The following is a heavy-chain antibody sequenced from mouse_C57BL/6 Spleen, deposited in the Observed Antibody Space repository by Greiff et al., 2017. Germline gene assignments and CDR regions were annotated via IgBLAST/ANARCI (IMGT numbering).Heavy chain of an antibody. CDR1: GYTFTSYW. V-gene: IGHV1-62-3*01. J-gene: IGHJ3*01. D-gene: IGHD1-1*01. CDR3: ARDDGLLRGFAY. Sequence: QVQLQQPGAELVKPGASVKLSCKASGYTFTSYWMHWVKQRPGRGLEWIGRIDPNSGGTKYNEKFKSKATLTVDKPSSTAYMELNSLTSEDSAVYYCARDDGLLRGFAYWGQGTLVTVSA. CDR2: IDPNSGGT.